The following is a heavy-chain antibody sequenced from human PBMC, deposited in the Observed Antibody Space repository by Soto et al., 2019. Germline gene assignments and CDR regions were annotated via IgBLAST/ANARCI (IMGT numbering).Heavy chain of an antibody. CDR2: ISTYSGNT. Sequence: QVQMVQSGAEVKKPGASVKVSCKASGYSFANYGISWVRQAPGQGLEWMGWISTYSGNTNYAQKLLGRVTMTTDTSTSTAYMDLRSLRSDDTAVYYCARDDYGDYGYWGQGTQVTVSS. V-gene: IGHV1-18*01. D-gene: IGHD4-17*01. CDR1: GYSFANYG. CDR3: ARDDYGDYGY. J-gene: IGHJ4*02.